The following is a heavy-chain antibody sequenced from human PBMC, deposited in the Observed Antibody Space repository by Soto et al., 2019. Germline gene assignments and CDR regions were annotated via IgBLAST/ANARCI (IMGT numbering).Heavy chain of an antibody. Sequence: QITLKESGPTLVRPTQTLTLTCAFSGFSLSTSGVGVGWIRQPPGKALEWLAVIYWDDSKHYSPSLRSRLTITEHTSKNLVVLTMTNMDPMDTGTYYCAHKGPEDWPLDYWGQGTLVTVSP. D-gene: IGHD3-9*01. V-gene: IGHV2-5*02. CDR1: GFSLSTSGVG. CDR3: AHKGPEDWPLDY. J-gene: IGHJ4*02. CDR2: IYWDDSK.